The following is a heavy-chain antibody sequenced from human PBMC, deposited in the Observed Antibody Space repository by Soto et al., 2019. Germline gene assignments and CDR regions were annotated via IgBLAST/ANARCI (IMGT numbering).Heavy chain of an antibody. Sequence: QVQLVESGGGVVQPGRSLRLSCAASGFTFSNYGMHWVRQAPGKGLEWVAVIWYDGSNRYYADSVKGRFTISRDNSKNTLYLQRNSLRAEETAVYYCAREGAAADDGGGFDYGGQGTLVTVSS. CDR2: IWYDGSNR. CDR3: AREGAAADDGGGFDY. D-gene: IGHD6-13*01. V-gene: IGHV3-33*01. J-gene: IGHJ4*02. CDR1: GFTFSNYG.